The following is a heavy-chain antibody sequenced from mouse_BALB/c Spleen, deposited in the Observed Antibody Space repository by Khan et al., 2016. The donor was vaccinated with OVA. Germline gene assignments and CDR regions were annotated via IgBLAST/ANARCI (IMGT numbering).Heavy chain of an antibody. CDR2: IGSDDST. Sequence: EVELVESGGGLVKPGGSLKLSCAASGFTFSNYAMSWVRQSPEKRLEWVASIGSDDSTYYLDSVKGRFTISRDNARNILYLQMSSLRSEDTAMYYCVRDYWFAYGGQGTLVTVSA. J-gene: IGHJ3*01. V-gene: IGHV5-6-5*01. CDR3: VRDYWFAY. CDR1: GFTFSNYA.